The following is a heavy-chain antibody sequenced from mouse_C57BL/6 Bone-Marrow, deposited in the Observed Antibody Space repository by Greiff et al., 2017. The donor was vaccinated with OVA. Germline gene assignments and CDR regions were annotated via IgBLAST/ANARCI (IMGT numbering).Heavy chain of an antibody. CDR1: GYTFTSYW. D-gene: IGHD2-3*01. CDR3: ALDGYYFFDY. Sequence: QVQLKQSGAELVMPGASVKLSCKASGYTFTSYWMHWVKQRPGQGLEWIGEIDPSDSYTNYNQKFKGKSTLTVDKSSSTAYMQLSSLTSEDSAVYYCALDGYYFFDYWGQGTTLTVSS. V-gene: IGHV1-69*01. CDR2: IDPSDSYT. J-gene: IGHJ2*01.